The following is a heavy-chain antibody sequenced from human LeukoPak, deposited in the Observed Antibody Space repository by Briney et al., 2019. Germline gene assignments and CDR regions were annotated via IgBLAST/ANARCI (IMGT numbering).Heavy chain of an antibody. CDR3: ARVPGYCSSTSCYRRAYYFDY. CDR2: INPNSGGT. V-gene: IGHV1-2*02. Sequence: ASVKVSCKASRYTFTGYYMHWVRQAPGQGLEWMGWINPNSGGTNYAQKFQGRVTMTRDTSISTAYMELSRLRSDDTAVYYCARVPGYCSSTSCYRRAYYFDYWGQGTLVTVSS. J-gene: IGHJ4*02. D-gene: IGHD2-2*02. CDR1: RYTFTGYY.